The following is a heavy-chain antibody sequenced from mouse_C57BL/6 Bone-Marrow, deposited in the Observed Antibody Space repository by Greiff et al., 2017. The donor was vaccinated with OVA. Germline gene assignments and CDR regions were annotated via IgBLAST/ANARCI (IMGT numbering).Heavy chain of an antibody. CDR3: ARCGGNYDWEGAMDY. D-gene: IGHD2-1*01. J-gene: IGHJ4*01. V-gene: IGHV1-26*01. Sequence: EVQLQQSGPELVKPGASVKISCKASGYTFTDYYMNWVKQSHGKSLEWIGDINPNNGGTSYNQKFKGKATLTVDKSSSTAYMELRSLTSEDSAVYYCARCGGNYDWEGAMDYWGQGTSVTVSS. CDR2: INPNNGGT. CDR1: GYTFTDYY.